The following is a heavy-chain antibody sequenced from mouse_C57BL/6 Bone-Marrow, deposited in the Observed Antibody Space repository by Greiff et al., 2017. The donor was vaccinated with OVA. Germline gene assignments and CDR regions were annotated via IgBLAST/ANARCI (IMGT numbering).Heavy chain of an antibody. J-gene: IGHJ1*03. V-gene: IGHV2-2*01. D-gene: IGHD1-1*01. CDR2: IWSGGST. CDR1: GFSLTSYG. CDR3: ARGGFITTVVATKYFDV. Sequence: VMLVESGPGLVQPSQSLSITCTVSGFSLTSYGVHWVRQSPGKGLEWLGVIWSGGSTDYNAAFISRLSISKDNSKSQVFFKMNSLQADDTAIYYCARGGFITTVVATKYFDVWGTGTTVTVSS.